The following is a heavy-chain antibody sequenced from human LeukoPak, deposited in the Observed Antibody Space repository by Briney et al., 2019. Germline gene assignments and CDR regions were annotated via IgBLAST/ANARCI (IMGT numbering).Heavy chain of an antibody. CDR2: ISGSGGST. V-gene: IGHV3-23*01. Sequence: GGSLRLSCAASGFTFSSYAMSWVRQAPGKGLEWFSAISGSGGSTYYADSVKGRFTISRDNSKNTLYLQMNSLRAEDTAVYYCASMGIAAAQYNWFDPWGQGTLVTVSS. J-gene: IGHJ5*02. CDR1: GFTFSSYA. CDR3: ASMGIAAAQYNWFDP. D-gene: IGHD6-13*01.